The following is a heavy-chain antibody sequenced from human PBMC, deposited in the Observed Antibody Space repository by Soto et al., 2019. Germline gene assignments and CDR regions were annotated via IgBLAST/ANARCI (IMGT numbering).Heavy chain of an antibody. CDR3: ARPRGSGSYLPDY. CDR2: ISYDGSNK. Sequence: QVQLVESGGGAVQPGRSLRLSCAASGFTFSSYAMHWVRQAPGKGLEWVAVISYDGSNKYYADSVKGRFTISRDNSKNTLYLQMNSLRAEDTAVYYCARPRGSGSYLPDYWGQGTLVTVSS. CDR1: GFTFSSYA. J-gene: IGHJ4*02. D-gene: IGHD3-10*01. V-gene: IGHV3-30-3*01.